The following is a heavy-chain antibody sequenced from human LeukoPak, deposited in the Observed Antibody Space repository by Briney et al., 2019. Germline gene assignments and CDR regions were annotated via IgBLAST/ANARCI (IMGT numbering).Heavy chain of an antibody. D-gene: IGHD3-22*01. CDR1: GGSISSYY. Sequence: ASETLSLTCTVSGGSISSYYWSWIRQPAGKGLEWIGRIYTSGSTNYNPSLKSRVTISVDTSKNQFSLKLSSVTAADTAVYYCARDPKINYYDSSGGAFDIWGQGTMVTVSS. J-gene: IGHJ3*02. V-gene: IGHV4-4*07. CDR2: IYTSGST. CDR3: ARDPKINYYDSSGGAFDI.